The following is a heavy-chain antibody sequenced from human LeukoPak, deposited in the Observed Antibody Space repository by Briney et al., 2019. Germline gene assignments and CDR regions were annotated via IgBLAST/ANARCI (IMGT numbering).Heavy chain of an antibody. CDR2: ISSSSSYI. V-gene: IGHV3-21*01. CDR1: GFTFSSYS. Sequence: GGSLRLSCAASGFTFSSYSMNWVRQAPGKGLEWGSSISSSSSYIYYADSVKGRFTISRDNAKNSLYLQMNSLRAEDTAVYYCARERNSGSYYYFDYWGQGTLVTVSS. D-gene: IGHD1-26*01. J-gene: IGHJ4*02. CDR3: ARERNSGSYYYFDY.